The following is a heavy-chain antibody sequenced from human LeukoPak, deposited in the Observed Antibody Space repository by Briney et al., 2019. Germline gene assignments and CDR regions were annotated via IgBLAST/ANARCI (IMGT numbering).Heavy chain of an antibody. V-gene: IGHV4-31*03. CDR3: ARESRASIFGVSGGYYYYMDV. CDR1: GGSISSGGYY. J-gene: IGHJ6*03. CDR2: IYYRGST. Sequence: PSQTLSLTCTVSGGSISSGGYYWSWIRQHPGKGLEWIGYIYYRGSTYYNPSLKSRVTISVDTSKNQFSLKLSSVTAADTAVYYCARESRASIFGVSGGYYYYMDVWGKGTTVTVSS. D-gene: IGHD3-3*01.